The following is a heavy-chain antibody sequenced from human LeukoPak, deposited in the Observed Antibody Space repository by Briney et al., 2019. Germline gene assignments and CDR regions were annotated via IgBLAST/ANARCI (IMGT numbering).Heavy chain of an antibody. CDR3: ARGTPGSYLGY. CDR1: GYTLAELS. J-gene: IGHJ4*02. V-gene: IGHV1-2*04. D-gene: IGHD3-16*02. CDR2: INPNSGGT. Sequence: ASVKVSCKVSGYTLAELSMHWVGQAPGQGLEWMGWINPNSGGTNYAQKFKGWVTLTRDTSVNTTYMELSRLTSDVTAVYFCARGTPGSYLGYWGQGTLVTVSP.